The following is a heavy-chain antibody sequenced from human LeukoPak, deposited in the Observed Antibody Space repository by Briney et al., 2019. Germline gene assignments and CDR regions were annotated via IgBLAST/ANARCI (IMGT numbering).Heavy chain of an antibody. V-gene: IGHV3-23*01. Sequence: GGSLRLSCAASGFTFSNYAMSWVRQAPGKGLEWVSAISGSGGSTYYADSVKGRFTISRDNSKNTLYLQMNSLRAEDTAVYYCAKDSFGVDIVATNPYYFDYWGQGTLVTVSS. J-gene: IGHJ4*02. CDR1: GFTFSNYA. CDR3: AKDSFGVDIVATNPYYFDY. CDR2: ISGSGGST. D-gene: IGHD5-12*01.